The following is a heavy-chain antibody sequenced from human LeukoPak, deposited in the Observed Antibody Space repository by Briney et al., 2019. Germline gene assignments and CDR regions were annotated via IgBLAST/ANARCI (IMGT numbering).Heavy chain of an antibody. V-gene: IGHV5-51*01. CDR1: GYSFTSSR. CDR2: IYPGDSDT. J-gene: IGHJ6*02. Sequence: GAPLKFSGTASGYSFTSSRICWGRQLPGKGLGGMGIIYPGDSDTRYSPPFQGQVTISADKSISTAYLQWSSLKASDTAMYYCARWASLTYGGNSRGYYYYYGMDVWGQGTTVTVSS. D-gene: IGHD4-23*01. CDR3: ARWASLTYGGNSRGYYYYYGMDV.